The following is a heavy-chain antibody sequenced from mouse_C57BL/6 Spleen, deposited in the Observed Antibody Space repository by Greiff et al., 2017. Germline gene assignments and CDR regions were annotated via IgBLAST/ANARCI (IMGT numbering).Heavy chain of an antibody. J-gene: IGHJ2*01. CDR1: GYTFTTYP. V-gene: IGHV1-47*01. CDR3: AREGITTVVATGDY. CDR2: FHPYNDDT. Sequence: QVQLQQSGAELVKPGASLKMSCKASGYTFTTYPIEWMKQNHGKSLEWIGNFHPYNDDTKYNQKFKDKATLTADKSSSTAYMQLSSLTSEDSAVYYCAREGITTVVATGDYWGQGTTLTVSS. D-gene: IGHD1-1*01.